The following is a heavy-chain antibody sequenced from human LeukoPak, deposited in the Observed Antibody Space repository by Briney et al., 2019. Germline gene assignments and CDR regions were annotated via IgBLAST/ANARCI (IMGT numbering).Heavy chain of an antibody. Sequence: PGGSLRLSCAASGFTFSSYSMNWVRQAPGKGLEWVSYISSSSSTIYYADSVKGRFTISRDNAKNSLYLQMNSLRAEDTAVYYCAREGEAGTLLWFGATRSYYIDDWGQGTLVTVSS. D-gene: IGHD3-10*01. V-gene: IGHV3-48*01. CDR3: AREGEAGTLLWFGATRSYYIDD. J-gene: IGHJ4*02. CDR1: GFTFSSYS. CDR2: ISSSSSTI.